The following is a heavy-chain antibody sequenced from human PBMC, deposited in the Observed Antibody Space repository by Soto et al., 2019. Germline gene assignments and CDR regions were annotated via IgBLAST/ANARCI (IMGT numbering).Heavy chain of an antibody. CDR2: IYHSGST. Sequence: TSETLSLTCAVSGGSISSGGYSWSWIRQPPGKGLEWIGYIYHSGSTYYNPSLKSRVTISVDRSKNQFSLKLSSVTAADTAVYYCARAFRAVGYSYDSSGYSDHDAFDIWGQGTMVTVSS. CDR3: ARAFRAVGYSYDSSGYSDHDAFDI. D-gene: IGHD3-22*01. J-gene: IGHJ3*02. CDR1: GGSISSGGYS. V-gene: IGHV4-30-2*01.